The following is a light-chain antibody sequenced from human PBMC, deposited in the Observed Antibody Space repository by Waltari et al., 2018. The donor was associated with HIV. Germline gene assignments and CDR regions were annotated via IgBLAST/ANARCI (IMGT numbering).Light chain of an antibody. CDR2: GNS. J-gene: IGLJ3*02. V-gene: IGLV1-40*01. CDR1: RSNIGAGYD. Sequence: QSVLTQPPSVSGAPGQRVTIPCTGSRSNIGAGYDDHWYQQLPGTAPKLLIYGNSNRPSGVPDRFSGSKSGTSASLAITGLQAEDEADYYCQSYDSSLSGTWVFGGGTKLTVL. CDR3: QSYDSSLSGTWV.